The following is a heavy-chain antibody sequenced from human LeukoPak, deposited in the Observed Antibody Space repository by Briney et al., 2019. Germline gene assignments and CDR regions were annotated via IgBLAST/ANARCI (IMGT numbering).Heavy chain of an antibody. J-gene: IGHJ5*02. CDR3: ARTTVTNNWFDP. D-gene: IGHD4-11*01. CDR1: GYSTSSGYY. Sequence: SETLSLTCAVSGYSTSSGYYWGWIRQPPGKGLEWIGSIYHSGSTYYNPSLKSRVTISVGTSKNHFSLKLTSVTAADTAVYYCARTTVTNNWFDPWGQGTLVTVSS. V-gene: IGHV4-38-2*01. CDR2: IYHSGST.